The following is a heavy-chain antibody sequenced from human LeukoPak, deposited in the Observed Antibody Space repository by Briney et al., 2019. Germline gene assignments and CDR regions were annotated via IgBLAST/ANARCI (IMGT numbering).Heavy chain of an antibody. Sequence: GGSLRLSCAASGFTFSSYAMSWVRQAPGKGLEWVSVISGSGGTTYYADSVKGRFTISRANSKNTLYLQMNSLRAEDTAVYYCAREIGQLDYWGQGTLVTVSS. D-gene: IGHD3-16*01. CDR3: AREIGQLDY. V-gene: IGHV3-23*01. CDR1: GFTFSSYA. J-gene: IGHJ4*02. CDR2: ISGSGGTT.